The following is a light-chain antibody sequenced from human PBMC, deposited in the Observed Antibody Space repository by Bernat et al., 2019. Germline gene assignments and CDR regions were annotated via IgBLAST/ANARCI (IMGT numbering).Light chain of an antibody. CDR3: RSYASPSTCV. V-gene: IGLV2-18*02. J-gene: IGLJ1*01. CDR2: EVS. Sequence: QSALTQPPSVSGSPGQSVTISCTGTSSEVGSYNRVSWYQQPPGTAPKLMIYEVSTRPSGVPDRFSGSKSGNTASLTIAGLQDEDEADYYCRSYASPSTCVFGAGTKVTVL. CDR1: SSEVGSYNR.